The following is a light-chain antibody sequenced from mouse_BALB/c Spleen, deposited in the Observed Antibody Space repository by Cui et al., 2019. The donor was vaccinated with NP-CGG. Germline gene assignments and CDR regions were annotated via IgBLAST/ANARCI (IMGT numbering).Light chain of an antibody. CDR1: TGAVTTSNY. CDR2: GTN. J-gene: IGLJ1*01. Sequence: QAVVTQESALTTSPGETVTLTCRSSTGAVTTSNYANWVQEKPDHLFTGLIGGTNNRPSGVPARFSGSLIGDKAALTITGARTEDEAIYFCALWYSNHWVFGGGTKLTVL. V-gene: IGLV1*01. CDR3: ALWYSNHWV.